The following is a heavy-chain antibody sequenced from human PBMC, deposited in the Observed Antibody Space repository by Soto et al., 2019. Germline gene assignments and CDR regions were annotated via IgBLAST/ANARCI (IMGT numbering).Heavy chain of an antibody. J-gene: IGHJ6*02. CDR1: GFTFSSYG. D-gene: IGHD5-18*01. Sequence: QVQLVESGGGVVQPGRSLRLSCAASGFTFSSYGMHWVRQAPGKGLEWVAVISYDGSNKYYADSVKGRFTISRDNSKNTLYLQMNSLRAEDTAVYYCAKDSVTTAMVTGYYYYGMDVWGQGTTVTVSS. CDR3: AKDSVTTAMVTGYYYYGMDV. CDR2: ISYDGSNK. V-gene: IGHV3-30*18.